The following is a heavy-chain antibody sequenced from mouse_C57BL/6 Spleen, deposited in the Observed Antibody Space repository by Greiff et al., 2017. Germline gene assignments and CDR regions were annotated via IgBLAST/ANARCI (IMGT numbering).Heavy chain of an antibody. Sequence: VQLQQSGPELVKPGASVKIPCKASGYTFTDYNMDWVKQSHGKSLEWIGDINPNNGGTIYNQKFKGKATLTVDKSSSTAYMELRSLTSEDTAVYYCARGIYYYGSSYGAWFAYWGQGTLVTVSA. D-gene: IGHD1-1*01. J-gene: IGHJ3*01. V-gene: IGHV1-18*01. CDR2: INPNNGGT. CDR1: GYTFTDYN. CDR3: ARGIYYYGSSYGAWFAY.